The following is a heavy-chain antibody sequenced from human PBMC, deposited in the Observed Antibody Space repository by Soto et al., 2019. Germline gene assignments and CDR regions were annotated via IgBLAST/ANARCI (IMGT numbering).Heavy chain of an antibody. V-gene: IGHV1-3*01. CDR3: AKNYHILTGYYSRNYINWFDP. D-gene: IGHD3-9*01. CDR2: INAGNGNT. Sequence: ASVKVSCKASGYTFTSYAMHWVRRAPGQRLEWMGWINAGNGNTKYSQKFQGRVTITRDTSASTAYMELSSLRSEDTAVYYCAKNYHILTGYYSRNYINWFDPWGQGTLVTVSS. CDR1: GYTFTSYA. J-gene: IGHJ5*02.